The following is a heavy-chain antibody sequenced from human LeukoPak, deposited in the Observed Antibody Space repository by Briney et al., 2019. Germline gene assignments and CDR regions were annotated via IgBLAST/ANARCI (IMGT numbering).Heavy chain of an antibody. J-gene: IGHJ4*02. CDR2: IYYSGST. CDR1: GGSISSYY. V-gene: IGHV4-59*08. CDR3: ARAVSSRFDY. Sequence: SETLSLTCTVSGGSISSYYWSWIRQPPGKGLEWTGYIYYSGSTNYNPSLKSRVTISVDTSKNQFSLKLSSVTAADTAIYYCARAVSSRFDYWGQGTLVTVSS. D-gene: IGHD5/OR15-5a*01.